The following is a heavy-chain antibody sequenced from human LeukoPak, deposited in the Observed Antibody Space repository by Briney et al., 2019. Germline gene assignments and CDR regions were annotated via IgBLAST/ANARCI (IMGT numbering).Heavy chain of an antibody. J-gene: IGHJ5*01. CDR3: ARHSDITVADS. Sequence: GGSLRLSCAVSGFTFSSYWMHWVRQAPGKGLVWVSRINSDGSSTSYADSVKGRFTISRDNAKNTLYLQMNSLRAEDTAVYYCARHSDITVADSWGQGTLVTVS. V-gene: IGHV3-74*01. D-gene: IGHD6-19*01. CDR2: INSDGSST. CDR1: GFTFSSYW.